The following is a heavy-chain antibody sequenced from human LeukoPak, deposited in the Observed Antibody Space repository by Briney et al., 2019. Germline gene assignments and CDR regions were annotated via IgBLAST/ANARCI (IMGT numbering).Heavy chain of an antibody. J-gene: IGHJ3*02. CDR3: ARLRWSPLGAFDI. V-gene: IGHV4-59*01. CDR1: GGSISSYY. CDR2: IYYSGST. Sequence: PSETLSLTCTVSGGSISSYYWSWIRQPPEKGLEWIGYIYYSGSTNYNPSLKSRVTISVDTSKNQFSLKLSSVTAADTAVYYCARLRWSPLGAFDIWGQGTMVTVSS. D-gene: IGHD4-23*01.